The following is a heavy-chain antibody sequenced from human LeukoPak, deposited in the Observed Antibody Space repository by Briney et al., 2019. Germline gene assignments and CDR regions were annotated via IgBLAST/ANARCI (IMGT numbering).Heavy chain of an antibody. J-gene: IGHJ4*02. D-gene: IGHD6-6*01. Sequence: PGRSLRLSCAASGFTFSSYGMHWVRQAPGKGLEWVAVIWYDGSNKYYVDSVKGRFTISRDNAKNSLYLQMNSLRAEDTAVYYCARGRQKQLVDRLKYYFDYWGQGTLVTVSS. CDR1: GFTFSSYG. CDR2: IWYDGSNK. V-gene: IGHV3-33*01. CDR3: ARGRQKQLVDRLKYYFDY.